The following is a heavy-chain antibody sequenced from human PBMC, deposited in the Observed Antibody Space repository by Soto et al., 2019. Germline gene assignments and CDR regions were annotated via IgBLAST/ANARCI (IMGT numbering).Heavy chain of an antibody. CDR2: INAGNGNT. Sequence: ASVKVSCKASGYTFTSYAMHWVRQAPGQRLEWMGWINAGNGNTKYSQKFQGRVTITRDTSASTAYMELSSLRSDDTAVYYCARAVNSGWYIAYWGQGTLVTVSS. J-gene: IGHJ4*02. D-gene: IGHD6-19*01. CDR3: ARAVNSGWYIAY. V-gene: IGHV1-3*01. CDR1: GYTFTSYA.